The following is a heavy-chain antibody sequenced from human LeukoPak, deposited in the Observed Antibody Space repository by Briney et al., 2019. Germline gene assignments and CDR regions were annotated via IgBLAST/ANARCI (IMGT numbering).Heavy chain of an antibody. V-gene: IGHV1-18*01. J-gene: IGHJ6*03. Sequence: ASVKVSCKASGYTFTSYGISWVRQAPGQGLEWMGWISAYNGNTNYAQKLQGRVTMTTDISTSTAYMELRSLRSDDTAVYYCARASIAARPYYYYYYMDVWGKGTTVTVSS. CDR2: ISAYNGNT. D-gene: IGHD6-6*01. CDR3: ARASIAARPYYYYYYMDV. CDR1: GYTFTSYG.